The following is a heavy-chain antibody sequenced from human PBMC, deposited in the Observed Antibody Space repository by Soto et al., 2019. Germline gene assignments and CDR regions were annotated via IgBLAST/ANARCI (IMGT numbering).Heavy chain of an antibody. Sequence: GGSLRLSCAASGFTFSSYGLHWVRQAPGKWLEWVAVMSYDGSNKYYADSVKGRFTISRDNSKNTLYRQMSSLRAEDTAVYYCAKGNTEITSSTMVPYYGMDVWGQGTTVTVSS. CDR1: GFTFSSYG. CDR3: AKGNTEITSSTMVPYYGMDV. CDR2: MSYDGSNK. J-gene: IGHJ6*02. D-gene: IGHD3-10*01. V-gene: IGHV3-30*18.